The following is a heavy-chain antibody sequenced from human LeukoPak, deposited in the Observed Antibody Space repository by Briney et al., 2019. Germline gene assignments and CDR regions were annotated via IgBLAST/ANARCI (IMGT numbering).Heavy chain of an antibody. D-gene: IGHD3-10*01. CDR1: GFTFSSYG. J-gene: IGHJ4*02. Sequence: GRSLRLSCAASGFTFSSYGMHWVRQAPGKGLEWVAVIWYDGSNKYYADSVKGRFTISRDNSKNTLYLQMNSLRAEDTAVYYCARVPTYGERESTLDYWGQGTLVTVSS. V-gene: IGHV3-33*01. CDR2: IWYDGSNK. CDR3: ARVPTYGERESTLDY.